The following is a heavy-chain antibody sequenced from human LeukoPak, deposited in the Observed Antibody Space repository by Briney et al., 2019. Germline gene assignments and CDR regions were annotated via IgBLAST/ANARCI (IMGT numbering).Heavy chain of an antibody. Sequence: PGRSLRLSCAASGFTFDDYAMHWVRQAPGKGLEWVSGISWNSGSIGYADSVKGRFTISRDNAKNSLYLQMNSLRAEDTALYYCAKDIGMRGSGSYLRAFDIWGQGTTVTVSS. D-gene: IGHD1-26*01. J-gene: IGHJ3*02. CDR2: ISWNSGSI. CDR1: GFTFDDYA. CDR3: AKDIGMRGSGSYLRAFDI. V-gene: IGHV3-9*01.